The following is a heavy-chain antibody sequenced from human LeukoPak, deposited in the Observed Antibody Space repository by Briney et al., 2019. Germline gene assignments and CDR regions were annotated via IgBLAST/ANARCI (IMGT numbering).Heavy chain of an antibody. D-gene: IGHD6-19*01. CDR3: AKVRGTYSSGFFFDH. CDR1: GFNFYDYA. J-gene: IGHJ4*02. Sequence: TGGSLRLSCGASGFNFYDYAMHWVRQVPGKGLEWISIISYNSGFRDYADSVKGRFTISRDNAKNTLYLEMNSLRAEDTAFYYCAKVRGTYSSGFFFDHWGRGTLVTVSS. V-gene: IGHV3-9*01. CDR2: ISYNSGFR.